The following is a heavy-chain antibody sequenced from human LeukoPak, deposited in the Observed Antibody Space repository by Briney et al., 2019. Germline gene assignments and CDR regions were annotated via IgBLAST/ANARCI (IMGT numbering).Heavy chain of an antibody. CDR2: INHSGST. D-gene: IGHD3-22*01. CDR1: GGSFSGYY. Sequence: SETLSLTCAVYGGSFSGYYWSWIRQPPGKGLEWIGEINHSGSTNYNPSLKSRVTISVDTSKNQFSLKLSSVTAADTAVYYCARGYDSSGYSPTFDYWGQGTLVTVSS. V-gene: IGHV4-34*01. CDR3: ARGYDSSGYSPTFDY. J-gene: IGHJ4*02.